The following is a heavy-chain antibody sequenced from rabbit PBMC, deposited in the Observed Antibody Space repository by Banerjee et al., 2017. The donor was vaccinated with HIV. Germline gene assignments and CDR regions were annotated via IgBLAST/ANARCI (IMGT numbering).Heavy chain of an antibody. J-gene: IGHJ6*02. CDR3: ARANTDYGYEDS. V-gene: IGHV1S40*01. CDR1: GFSFSSSYY. D-gene: IGHD6-1*01. CDR2: IDANNSGST. Sequence: QSLEESGGDLVKPGASLTLTCTASGFSFSSSYYMCWVRQAPGKGLEWIACIDANNSGSTYYASWAKGRFTISKTSSTTVTLQMTSLTAADTATYFCARANTDYGYEDSWGPGTLVTVS.